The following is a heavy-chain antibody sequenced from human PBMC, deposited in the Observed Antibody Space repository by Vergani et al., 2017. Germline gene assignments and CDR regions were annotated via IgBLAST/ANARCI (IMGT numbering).Heavy chain of an antibody. D-gene: IGHD2-8*01. Sequence: QLQLQESGPGLVKPSETLSLTCTVSGGSISSSSYYWGWIRQPPGKGLEWIGSAYYSGSTYYNPSLKSRVTISVDTSKNQFSLKVSSVTAADTAVYYCARHLGYCTNGVCYTPNYFDYWGQGILVTVSS. CDR3: ARHLGYCTNGVCYTPNYFDY. J-gene: IGHJ4*02. V-gene: IGHV4-39*01. CDR1: GGSISSSSYY. CDR2: AYYSGST.